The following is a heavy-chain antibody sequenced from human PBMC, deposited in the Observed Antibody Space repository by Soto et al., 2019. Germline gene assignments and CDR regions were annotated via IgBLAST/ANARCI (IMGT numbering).Heavy chain of an antibody. CDR2: ISGSGGST. J-gene: IGHJ6*02. CDR1: GFTFSSYA. V-gene: IGHV3-23*01. Sequence: PGGSLRLSCAASGFTFSSYAMSWVRQAPGKGLGWVSAISGSGGSTYYADSVKGRFTISRDNSKNTLYLQMNSLRAEDTAVYYCAKDCRYYYGSISLTPTYYYGMDVWGQGTTVTVSS. D-gene: IGHD3-10*01. CDR3: AKDCRYYYGSISLTPTYYYGMDV.